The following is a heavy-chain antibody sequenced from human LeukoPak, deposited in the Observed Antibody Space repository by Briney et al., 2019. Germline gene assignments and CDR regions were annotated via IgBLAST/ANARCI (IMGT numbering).Heavy chain of an antibody. V-gene: IGHV3-7*03. CDR1: GFTFSGYW. CDR2: IKQDGSEK. D-gene: IGHD2-15*01. Sequence: GGSLRLSCAASGFTFSGYWMTWVRQAPGKGLEWVANIKQDGSEKYYVDFVKGRFTISRDNAKNSLYLQMNSLRAEDTAVYYCARDWWGGGRGDYWGQGTLVTVSS. CDR3: ARDWWGGGRGDY. J-gene: IGHJ4*02.